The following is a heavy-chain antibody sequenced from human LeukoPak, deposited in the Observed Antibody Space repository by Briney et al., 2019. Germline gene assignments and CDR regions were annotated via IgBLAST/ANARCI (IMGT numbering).Heavy chain of an antibody. CDR1: GFPFSSHV. CDR3: ARDYDWAFDF. D-gene: IGHD3-9*01. Sequence: GGSLRLSCAASGFPFSSHVLSWVRQAPGKGLEWIAYINHNGEAIYYPDFAKGRFIISRDNAKNSLFLQMNDLRGEDTAVYYCARDYDWAFDFWGQGTRVTVSS. V-gene: IGHV3-48*03. CDR2: INHNGEAI. J-gene: IGHJ4*02.